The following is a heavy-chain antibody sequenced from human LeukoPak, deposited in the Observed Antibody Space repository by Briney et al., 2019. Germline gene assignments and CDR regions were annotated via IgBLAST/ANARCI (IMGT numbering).Heavy chain of an antibody. J-gene: IGHJ4*02. D-gene: IGHD3-22*01. CDR1: GVTLGSYA. V-gene: IGHV3-30*03. CDR3: AGSGYYAYFDY. CDR2: ISYDGSNK. Sequence: GGSLRLSCEASGVTLGSYAMSWARQAPGKGLEWVAVISYDGSNKYYADSVKGRFTISRDNSKNTLYLQMNSLRAEDTAVYYCAGSGYYAYFDYWGQGTLVTVSS.